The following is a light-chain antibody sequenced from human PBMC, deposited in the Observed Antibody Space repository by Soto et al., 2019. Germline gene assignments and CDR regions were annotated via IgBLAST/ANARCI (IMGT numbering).Light chain of an antibody. CDR3: QKYGNSLPWT. J-gene: IGKJ1*01. CDR1: QSVSNNY. V-gene: IGKV3-20*01. CDR2: GAS. Sequence: EIVLTQSPGTLSLSPGERATLSCRASQSVSNNYLGWYQQKPGQAPRLLVYGASRRATGIPDRFSGSGSGTDFTLTISGLEAEVFEVYYGQKYGNSLPWTFGQGTKVDIK.